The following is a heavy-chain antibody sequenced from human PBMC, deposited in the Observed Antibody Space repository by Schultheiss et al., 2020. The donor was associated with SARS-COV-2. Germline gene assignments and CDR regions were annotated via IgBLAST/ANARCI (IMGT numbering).Heavy chain of an antibody. Sequence: GGSLRLSCAASGFTVSSNYMSWVRQAPGKGLEWVSVIYSGGSTYYADSVKGRFTISRDNSKNTLYLQMNSLRAEDTAVYYCAREETYYYDSSGYYDAFDIWGQGTMVTVSS. CDR2: IYSGGST. J-gene: IGHJ3*02. CDR1: GFTVSSNY. V-gene: IGHV3-53*01. D-gene: IGHD3-22*01. CDR3: AREETYYYDSSGYYDAFDI.